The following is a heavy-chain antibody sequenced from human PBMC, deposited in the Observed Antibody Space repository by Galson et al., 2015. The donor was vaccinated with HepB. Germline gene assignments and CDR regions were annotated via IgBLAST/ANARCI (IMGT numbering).Heavy chain of an antibody. CDR1: GGSFSGYY. D-gene: IGHD1-26*01. CDR2: INHSGST. CDR3: ARCAGVGATDDY. Sequence: SEPLSLTCAVYGGSFSGYYWSWIRQPPGKGLEWIGEINHSGSTNYNPSLKSRVTISVDTSKNQFSLKLSSVTAADTAVYYCARCAGVGATDDYWGQGTLVTVSS. J-gene: IGHJ4*02. V-gene: IGHV4-34*01.